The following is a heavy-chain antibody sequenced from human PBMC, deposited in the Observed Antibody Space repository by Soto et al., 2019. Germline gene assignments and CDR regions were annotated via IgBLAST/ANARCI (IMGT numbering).Heavy chain of an antibody. J-gene: IGHJ4*02. Sequence: RGESLKISCKGSGYSFTSYWISWVRQMPGKGLEWMGKINPSDSYTNYSPSFQGHVTISADNSISTAYLQWSSLKASDTAMYYCARHQSGIYPSFDYWGQGTLVTVSS. V-gene: IGHV5-10-1*01. D-gene: IGHD1-26*01. CDR3: ARHQSGIYPSFDY. CDR2: INPSDSYT. CDR1: GYSFTSYW.